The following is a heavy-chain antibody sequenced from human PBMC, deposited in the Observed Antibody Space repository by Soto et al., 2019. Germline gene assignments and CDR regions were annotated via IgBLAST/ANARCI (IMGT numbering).Heavy chain of an antibody. Sequence: GGSLRLSCAASGFMFSSYAMTWVRQAPGKGLEWVSAISDSGGTTYYADSVKGRFTISRDNPNSTVFLQMNSLRAEDTAVYYCAKLDSGDDPDLGEFDYWGQGTLVTVSS. J-gene: IGHJ4*02. CDR1: GFMFSSYA. CDR2: ISDSGGTT. CDR3: AKLDSGDDPDLGEFDY. V-gene: IGHV3-23*01. D-gene: IGHD4-17*01.